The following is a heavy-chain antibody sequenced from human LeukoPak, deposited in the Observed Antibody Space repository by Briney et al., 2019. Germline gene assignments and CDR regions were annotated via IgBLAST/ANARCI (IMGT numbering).Heavy chain of an antibody. CDR3: ARDRDYYDSSGYLDY. J-gene: IGHJ4*02. CDR2: ISYDGSNR. Sequence: GGSLRFSCAASGFTFSSYAMHWVRQAPGKGREWVAVISYDGSNRYYADSVKGRFNISRDNSKNTLYLQMNSLRAEDTAVYYCARDRDYYDSSGYLDYWGQGTLVTVSS. CDR1: GFTFSSYA. D-gene: IGHD3-22*01. V-gene: IGHV3-30-3*01.